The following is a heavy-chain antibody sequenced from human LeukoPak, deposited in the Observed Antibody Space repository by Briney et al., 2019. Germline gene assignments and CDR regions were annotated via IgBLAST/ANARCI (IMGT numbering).Heavy chain of an antibody. V-gene: IGHV4-4*02. CDR2: IYYSGST. CDR3: ASDQTYYYYMDV. J-gene: IGHJ6*03. CDR1: GDSISSSKW. Sequence: SETLSLTCAVSGDSISSSKWWSWVRQPPGKGLEWIGKIYYSGSTNYNPSLKSRVTISVDTSKNQFSLKLSSVTAADTAVYYCASDQTYYYYMDVWGKGTTVTVSS.